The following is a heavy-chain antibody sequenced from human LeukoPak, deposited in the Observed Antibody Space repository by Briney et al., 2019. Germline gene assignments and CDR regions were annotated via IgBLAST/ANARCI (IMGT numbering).Heavy chain of an antibody. J-gene: IGHJ4*02. CDR1: GYTFTGYY. Sequence: GASVKVSCKASGYTFTGYYMHWVRQASGQGLEWMGRINPNSGGTNYAQKFQGRVTMTRDTSISTAYMELSRLRSDDTAVYYCAREYSSSWYWFYWGQGTLVTVSS. D-gene: IGHD6-13*01. CDR3: AREYSSSWYWFY. CDR2: INPNSGGT. V-gene: IGHV1-2*06.